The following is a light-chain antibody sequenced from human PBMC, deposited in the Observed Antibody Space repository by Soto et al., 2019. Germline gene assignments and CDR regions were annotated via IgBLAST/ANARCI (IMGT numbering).Light chain of an antibody. V-gene: IGKV3-15*01. Sequence: EIVMTQSPATLSVSPGERATLPCRASQSVSSNLAWYQQKPGQAPRLLIYGASTRATGIPARFSGSGSGTEFTLTISSLQSEDFEVYYCQQYNNWPGTFGQGTKVDIK. CDR3: QQYNNWPGT. J-gene: IGKJ1*01. CDR1: QSVSSN. CDR2: GAS.